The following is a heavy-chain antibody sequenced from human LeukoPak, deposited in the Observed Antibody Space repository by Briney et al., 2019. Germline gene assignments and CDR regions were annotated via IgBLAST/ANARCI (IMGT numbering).Heavy chain of an antibody. J-gene: IGHJ5*02. D-gene: IGHD4-17*01. CDR1: AGSISSSSYY. CDR3: ARSGYGDYENWFDP. V-gene: IGHV4-39*01. Sequence: PSETLSLTCTVSAGSISSSSYYWGWIRQPPGKGLEWIGSIYYSGSTYYNPSLKSRVTISVDTSKNQFSLKLSSVTAADTAVYYCARSGYGDYENWFDPWGQGTLVTVSS. CDR2: IYYSGST.